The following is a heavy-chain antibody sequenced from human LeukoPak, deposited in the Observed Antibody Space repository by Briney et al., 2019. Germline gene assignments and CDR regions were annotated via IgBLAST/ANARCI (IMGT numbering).Heavy chain of an antibody. CDR1: GGSISSGGYS. CDR2: IYYSGTT. J-gene: IGHJ5*02. D-gene: IGHD6-19*01. V-gene: IGHV4-30-2*01. Sequence: SETLSLTCAVSGGSISSGGYSWNWIRQPPGKGLEWIGYIYYSGTTHYNPSLKSRVAMSVDRSRNQFSLKLNSVTAADTAVYYCARDLGDSSGWYQAYNWFDPWGQGTLVTVSS. CDR3: ARDLGDSSGWYQAYNWFDP.